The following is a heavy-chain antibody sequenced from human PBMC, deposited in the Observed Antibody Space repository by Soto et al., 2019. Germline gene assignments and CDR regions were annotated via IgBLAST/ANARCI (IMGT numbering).Heavy chain of an antibody. Sequence: GGSLRLSCAASGFTFSDYAMHWVRQAPGKGLEWVANIKQDGSEKYYVDPVKGRSTISRDNAKNSLYLQMNSLRAEDTAVYYCYGSGSYYPFDYWGQGTLVTVSS. J-gene: IGHJ4*02. CDR1: GFTFSDYA. V-gene: IGHV3-7*01. CDR3: YGSGSYYPFDY. D-gene: IGHD3-10*01. CDR2: IKQDGSEK.